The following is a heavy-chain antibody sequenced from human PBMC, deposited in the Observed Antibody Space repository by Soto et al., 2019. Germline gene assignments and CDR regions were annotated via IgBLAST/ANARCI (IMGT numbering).Heavy chain of an antibody. J-gene: IGHJ4*02. CDR2: IVVGSGNT. CDR3: AAGEQWLVLDY. D-gene: IGHD6-19*01. V-gene: IGHV1-58*01. Sequence: SVKVSCQASGFTFTSSAVQWVRQARGERLEWIGWIVVGSGNTNYAQKFQERVTITRDMSTSTAYMELSSLRSEDTAVYYCAAGEQWLVLDYWGQGTLVTVSS. CDR1: GFTFTSSA.